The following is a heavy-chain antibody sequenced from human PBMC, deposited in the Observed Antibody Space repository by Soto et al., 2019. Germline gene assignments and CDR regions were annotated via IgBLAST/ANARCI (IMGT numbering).Heavy chain of an antibody. Sequence: SETLSLTCTVSGGSISSSSYYWGWIRQPPGKGLEWIGSIYYSGSTYYNPSLKSRVTISVDTSKNQFSLKLSSVTAADTAVYYCARRGQLAESDYWGQGTLVTVPQ. V-gene: IGHV4-39*01. J-gene: IGHJ4*02. CDR1: GGSISSSSYY. CDR2: IYYSGST. CDR3: ARRGQLAESDY. D-gene: IGHD6-6*01.